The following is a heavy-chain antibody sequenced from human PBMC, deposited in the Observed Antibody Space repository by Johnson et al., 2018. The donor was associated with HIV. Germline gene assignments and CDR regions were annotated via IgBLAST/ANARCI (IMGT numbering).Heavy chain of an antibody. J-gene: IGHJ3*02. CDR2: ISGSGIDI. D-gene: IGHD1-26*01. V-gene: IGHV3-11*04. CDR1: GFTFSDYY. CDR3: ARVGGNGNYFFDPFDM. Sequence: QVQLVESGGGLVKPGGSLRLSCAASGFTFSDYYMSWIRQAPGKGLEWVSYISGSGIDIYYADSVKGRFTISRDNAKNSLYLQMISLRAEDTAVYYCARVGGNGNYFFDPFDMWGQGTMVTVS.